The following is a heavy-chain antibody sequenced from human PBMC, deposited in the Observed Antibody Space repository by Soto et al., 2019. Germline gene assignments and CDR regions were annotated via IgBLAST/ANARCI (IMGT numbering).Heavy chain of an antibody. CDR3: ESYSSSSGPKNWFDP. Sequence: PSETLSLTCTVSGGSISSYYWSWIRQPPGKGLEWIGYIYYSGSTNYNPSLKSRVTISVDTSKNQFSLKLSSVTAADTAVYYCESYSSSSGPKNWFDPWGQGTLVTVSS. CDR1: GGSISSYY. CDR2: IYYSGST. V-gene: IGHV4-59*01. J-gene: IGHJ5*02. D-gene: IGHD6-6*01.